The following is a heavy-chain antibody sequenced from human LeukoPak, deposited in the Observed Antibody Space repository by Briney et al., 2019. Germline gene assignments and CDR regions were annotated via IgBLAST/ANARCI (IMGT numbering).Heavy chain of an antibody. CDR2: IYYSGST. CDR1: DGSISSYY. CDR3: ARGVYSSGWYATGGYYYYYYYMDV. V-gene: IGHV4-59*01. D-gene: IGHD6-19*01. J-gene: IGHJ6*03. Sequence: PSETLSLTCTVSDGSISSYYWSWIRQPPGKGLEWIGYIYYSGSTNYNPSLKSRVTISVDTSKNQFSLKLSSVTAADTAVYYCARGVYSSGWYATGGYYYYYYYMDVWGKGTTVTISS.